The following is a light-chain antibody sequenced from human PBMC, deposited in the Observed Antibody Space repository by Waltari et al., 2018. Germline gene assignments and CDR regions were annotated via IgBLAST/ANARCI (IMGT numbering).Light chain of an antibody. J-gene: IGKJ4*01. CDR1: QRVSRSY. CDR3: QQYTDSPPLT. Sequence: VLTQSPGPLSLSPGERANLTCRASQRVSRSYLSWYQQKPGQAPRLLIYGTSSRSTGIPDRFSGSGSGTDFTLTISRLEPEDFAVYFCQQYTDSPPLTYGGGTRVEIK. V-gene: IGKV3-20*01. CDR2: GTS.